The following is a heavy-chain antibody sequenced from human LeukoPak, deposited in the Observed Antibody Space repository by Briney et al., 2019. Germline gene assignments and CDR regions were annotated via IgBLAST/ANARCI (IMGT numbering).Heavy chain of an antibody. CDR2: INHSGST. Sequence: SETLSLTCAVYGGSFSGDYWSWIRQPPGKGLEWIGEINHSGSTNYNPSLKSRVTISVDTSKNQFSLKLSSVTAADTAVYYCARGAAFDIWGQGTMVTVSS. CDR1: GGSFSGDY. J-gene: IGHJ3*02. CDR3: ARGAAFDI. V-gene: IGHV4-34*01.